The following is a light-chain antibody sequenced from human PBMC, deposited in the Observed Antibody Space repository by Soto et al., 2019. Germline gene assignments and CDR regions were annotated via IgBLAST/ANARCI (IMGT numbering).Light chain of an antibody. CDR3: SSFTSRFTFV. J-gene: IGLJ1*01. Sequence: SVLTQPASVSGYPGKSIAISCPGTSSDVGAYNYVSWYQQHPGKAPKLMISEVTNRPSGVSDRFSGSKSGNTASLTISGLQAEDEADYYCSSFTSRFTFVFGTGTKVTV. CDR1: SSDVGAYNY. CDR2: EVT. V-gene: IGLV2-14*01.